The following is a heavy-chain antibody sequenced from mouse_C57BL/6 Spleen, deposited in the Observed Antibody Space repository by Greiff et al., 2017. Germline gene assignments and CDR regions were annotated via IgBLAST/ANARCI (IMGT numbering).Heavy chain of an antibody. CDR1: GYTFTSYW. V-gene: IGHV1-55*01. CDR3: ANYGNPIYYAMDY. Sequence: VQLQQPGAELVKPGASVKMSCKASGYTFTSYWITWVKQRPGQGLEWIGDIYPGSGSTNYNEKFKSKATLTVDTSSSTAYMQLSSLTSEDSAVYYCANYGNPIYYAMDYRGQGTSVTVSS. CDR2: IYPGSGST. J-gene: IGHJ4*01. D-gene: IGHD2-1*01.